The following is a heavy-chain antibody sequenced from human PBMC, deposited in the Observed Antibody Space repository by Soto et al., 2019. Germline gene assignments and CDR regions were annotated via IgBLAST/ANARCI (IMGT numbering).Heavy chain of an antibody. D-gene: IGHD5-12*01. CDR2: IYYSGST. Sequence: PSETLSLTCTVSGGSISSYYRSWIRQPPGKGLEWIGYIYYSGSTNYNPSLKSRVTISVDTSKNQFSLKLSSVTAADTAVYYCARERAYSGYLYAFDIWGQGTMVTVSS. CDR3: ARERAYSGYLYAFDI. V-gene: IGHV4-59*01. J-gene: IGHJ3*02. CDR1: GGSISSYY.